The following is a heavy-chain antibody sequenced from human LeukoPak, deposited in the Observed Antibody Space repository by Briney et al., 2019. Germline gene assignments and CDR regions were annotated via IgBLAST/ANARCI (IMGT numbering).Heavy chain of an antibody. CDR2: ISSSGSTI. D-gene: IGHD5-24*01. V-gene: IGHV3-11*01. CDR1: GFTFSDYY. J-gene: IGHJ4*02. Sequence: SGGSLRLSCAASGFTFSDYYMSWIRQAPGKGLEGVSYISSSGSTIYYADSVKGRFTISRDNAKNSLYLQMNSLRAEDTAVYYCARDLVATITRFDYWGQGTLVTVSS. CDR3: ARDLVATITRFDY.